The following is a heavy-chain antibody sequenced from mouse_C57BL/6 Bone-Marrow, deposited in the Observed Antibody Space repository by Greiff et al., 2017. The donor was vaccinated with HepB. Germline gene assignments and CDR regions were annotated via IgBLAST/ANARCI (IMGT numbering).Heavy chain of an antibody. D-gene: IGHD2-4*01. CDR3: AKMNYDLYYAMDY. Sequence: DVKLVESGGGLVQPGGSLSLSCAASGFTFTDYYMSWVRQPPGKALEWLGFIRNKANAYTTEYSAFVKGRFTISRDNSQSILYLQMNALRAEDSATYYCAKMNYDLYYAMDYWGQGTSVTVSS. V-gene: IGHV7-3*01. CDR1: GFTFTDYY. CDR2: IRNKANAYTT. J-gene: IGHJ4*01.